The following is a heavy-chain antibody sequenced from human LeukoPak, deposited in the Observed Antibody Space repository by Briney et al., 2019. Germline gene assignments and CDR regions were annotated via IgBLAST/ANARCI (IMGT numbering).Heavy chain of an antibody. CDR1: GGSISSYY. J-gene: IGHJ4*02. Sequence: SETLSLTCTVSGGSISSYYWSWIRQPPGKGLEWIGYIYYSGSTNYNASLKSRVTISVDTSKNQFSLKLSSVTAADTAVYYCARHRFTAGSGNDYWGQGTLVTVSS. CDR3: ARHRFTAGSGNDY. CDR2: IYYSGST. D-gene: IGHD3-10*01. V-gene: IGHV4-59*08.